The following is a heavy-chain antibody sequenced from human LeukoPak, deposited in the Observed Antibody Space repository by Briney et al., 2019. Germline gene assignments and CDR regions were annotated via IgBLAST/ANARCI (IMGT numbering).Heavy chain of an antibody. V-gene: IGHV4-34*01. CDR3: ARGPLYDSSGYYYDFDY. Sequence: SETLSLTCAVYGGSFSGYYWSWIRQPPGKGLGWIGYIYHSGSTYYNPSLKSRVTISVDRSKNQFSLKLSSVTAADTAVYYCARGPLYDSSGYYYDFDYWGQGTLVTVSS. CDR2: IYHSGST. J-gene: IGHJ4*02. CDR1: GGSFSGYY. D-gene: IGHD3-22*01.